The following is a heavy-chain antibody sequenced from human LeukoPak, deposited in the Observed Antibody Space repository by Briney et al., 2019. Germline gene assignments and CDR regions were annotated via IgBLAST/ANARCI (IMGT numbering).Heavy chain of an antibody. Sequence: GGSLRLSCAASGFTFSSYWMSWVRQAPGKGLEWVANIKQDGSEKCYVDSVKGRFTISRNNAKNSLYLQMNSLRAEDTAVYYCASNAYGGWFDPWGQGTLVTVSS. CDR2: IKQDGSEK. D-gene: IGHD3-10*01. CDR1: GFTFSSYW. J-gene: IGHJ5*02. CDR3: ASNAYGGWFDP. V-gene: IGHV3-7*03.